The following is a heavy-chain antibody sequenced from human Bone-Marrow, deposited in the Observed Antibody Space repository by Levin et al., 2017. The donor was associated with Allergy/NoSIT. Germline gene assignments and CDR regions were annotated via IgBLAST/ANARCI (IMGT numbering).Heavy chain of an antibody. CDR2: MTGSGARI. Sequence: HGESLKISCAASGFTFSNYPMSWVRQAPGKGLEWVSLMTGSGARIYYADSVKGRFTISRDNSKNTLYLQMNSLRDDDTAIYYCTTRIQVNYWGQGTLVTVSS. CDR1: GFTFSNYP. D-gene: IGHD5-18*01. V-gene: IGHV3-23*01. J-gene: IGHJ4*02. CDR3: TTRIQVNY.